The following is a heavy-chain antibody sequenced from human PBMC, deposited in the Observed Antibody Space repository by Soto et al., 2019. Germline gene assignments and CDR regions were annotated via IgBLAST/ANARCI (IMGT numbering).Heavy chain of an antibody. CDR3: ARVNHPIKTDLRNFDY. D-gene: IGHD4-17*01. V-gene: IGHV4-34*01. CDR1: GGSFSGYY. J-gene: IGHJ4*02. Sequence: QVQLQQWGAGLLKPSETLSLTCAVYGGSFSGYYWSWIRQPPGKGLEWIGEINHSGSTNYNPSLKSRVTISVDTSKNQFSLKLSSVTAADTAAYYCARVNHPIKTDLRNFDYWGQGTLVTVSS. CDR2: INHSGST.